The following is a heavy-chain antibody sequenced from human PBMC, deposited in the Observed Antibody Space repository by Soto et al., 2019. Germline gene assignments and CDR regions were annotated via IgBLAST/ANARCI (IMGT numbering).Heavy chain of an antibody. CDR2: ISGGGGGT. V-gene: IGHV3-23*01. CDR1: GFTFNSYA. Sequence: EVQLLESGGGLVQPGGSLRLSCAASGFTFNSYAMSWVRQAPGKGLVWVSSISGGGGGTFYAVSVEGRFTISRDNSRNTLYLQMNNLRAEDTAVYYCAKDLSYSYDAFDLWGQGTMFTVSS. CDR3: AKDLSYSYDAFDL. J-gene: IGHJ3*01. D-gene: IGHD2-15*01.